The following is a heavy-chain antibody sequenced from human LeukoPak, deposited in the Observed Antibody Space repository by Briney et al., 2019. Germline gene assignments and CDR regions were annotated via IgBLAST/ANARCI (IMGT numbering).Heavy chain of an antibody. V-gene: IGHV3-11*01. D-gene: IGHD1-1*01. Sequence: PGGSLRLSCAASGFTFSDYYMTWIRQAPGKGLEWVSYISSSGSAIKYADSVKGRFSISRDNAKNSLYLQMNSLRVEDTAVYYCAAVQMQRSSWYDYYMDVWGKGTTVTVSS. CDR2: ISSSGSAI. CDR1: GFTFSDYY. J-gene: IGHJ6*03. CDR3: AAVQMQRSSWYDYYMDV.